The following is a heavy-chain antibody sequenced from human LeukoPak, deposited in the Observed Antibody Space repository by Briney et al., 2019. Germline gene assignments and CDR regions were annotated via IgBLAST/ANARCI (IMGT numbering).Heavy chain of an antibody. CDR1: GYTFTSYD. CDR2: MNPNSGNT. Sequence: GASVKVSCKASGYTFTSYDINWVRQATGQGLEWMGWMNPNSGNTGYAQKFQGRVTMTRNTSISTAYMELSSLRSEDTAVYYCARGRKSQRFMITFGGVIVSYYFDYWGQGTLVTVSS. J-gene: IGHJ4*02. V-gene: IGHV1-8*01. CDR3: ARGRKSQRFMITFGGVIVSYYFDY. D-gene: IGHD3-16*02.